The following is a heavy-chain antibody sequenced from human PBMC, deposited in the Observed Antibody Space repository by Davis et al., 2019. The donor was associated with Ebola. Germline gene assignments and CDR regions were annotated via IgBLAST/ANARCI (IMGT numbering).Heavy chain of an antibody. V-gene: IGHV2-26*01. CDR3: VRRYDSSGYYPDH. J-gene: IGHJ4*02. CDR2: IYSNDEK. Sequence: SGPTLVKPTETLTLTCTVSGFSLRTARMGVSWIRQPPGKALEWLAHIYSNDEKSYSTSLKSRLTISTDTSKTQVVLTMTNMDPEDTATYYCVRRYDSSGYYPDHWGQGTLVSVSS. D-gene: IGHD3-22*01. CDR1: GFSLRTARMG.